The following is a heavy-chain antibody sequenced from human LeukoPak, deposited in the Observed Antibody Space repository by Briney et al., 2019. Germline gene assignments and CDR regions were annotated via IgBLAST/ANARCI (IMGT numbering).Heavy chain of an antibody. Sequence: SETLSLTCAVYGGSFSGYYWSWIRQPPGKGLEWIGEINHSGRTNYNPSLKSRVTIPVDTSKNQFSLKLSSVTAADTAVYYCARGRYSSSWSTYNWFDPWGQGTLVTVSS. CDR2: INHSGRT. CDR3: ARGRYSSSWSTYNWFDP. D-gene: IGHD6-13*01. V-gene: IGHV4-34*01. J-gene: IGHJ5*02. CDR1: GGSFSGYY.